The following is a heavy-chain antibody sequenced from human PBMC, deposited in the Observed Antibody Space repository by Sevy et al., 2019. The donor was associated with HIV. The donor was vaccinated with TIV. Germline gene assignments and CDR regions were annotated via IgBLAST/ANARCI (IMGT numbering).Heavy chain of an antibody. Sequence: ASVKVSCKASGYTFTSYGISWVRQAPGQGLEWMGWISAYNGNTNYAQKLQGRVTMTTDKSTSTAYMDLRSLGSDDTAVYYCARIVGATTGAFDIWGQGTMVTVSS. V-gene: IGHV1-18*04. CDR1: GYTFTSYG. CDR2: ISAYNGNT. J-gene: IGHJ3*02. D-gene: IGHD1-26*01. CDR3: ARIVGATTGAFDI.